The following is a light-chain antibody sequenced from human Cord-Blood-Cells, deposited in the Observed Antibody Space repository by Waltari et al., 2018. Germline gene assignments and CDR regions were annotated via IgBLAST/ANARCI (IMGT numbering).Light chain of an antibody. V-gene: IGLV6-57*02. J-gene: IGLJ3*02. CDR3: QSYDSSNQV. CDR2: EDN. Sequence: NFMLTQPHSVSESPGKTVTISCTGSSGSIASNYVQWYQQRPGSAPTTVIHEDNQRPSGVPDRFSCSIDSSSNSASLTISGLKTEDEADYYCQSYDSSNQVFGGGTKLTVL. CDR1: SGSIASNY.